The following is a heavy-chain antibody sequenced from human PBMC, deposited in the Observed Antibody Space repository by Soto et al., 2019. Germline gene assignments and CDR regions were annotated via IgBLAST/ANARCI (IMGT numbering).Heavy chain of an antibody. CDR2: MCYSGST. Sequence: PSETLSLTCTVSGGSVTGGGFCWSWLRQHPGEGLEFIGYMCYSGSTNYNPSLKSRVAISIDTSKNQFSLTLTFVTAADTAVYYCASRDYGYTFNIWGQGTMVTVSS. CDR3: ASRDYGYTFNI. CDR1: GGSVTGGGFC. J-gene: IGHJ3*02. D-gene: IGHD4-17*01. V-gene: IGHV4-31*03.